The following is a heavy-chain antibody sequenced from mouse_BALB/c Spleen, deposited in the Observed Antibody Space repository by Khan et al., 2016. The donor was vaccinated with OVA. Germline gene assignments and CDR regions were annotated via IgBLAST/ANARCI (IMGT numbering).Heavy chain of an antibody. D-gene: IGHD1-1*01. CDR1: GFTFSSFG. CDR3: ARGNYYGTSYVDY. CDR2: ISTGSYTI. J-gene: IGHJ2*01. Sequence: EVELVESGGGLVQPGGSRKLSCAVSGFTFSSFGMHWVRQAPEKGLEWVAYISTGSYTIYYADTVKGRFTISRANPKNTLFLQMTSLRSEDTAMYYCARGNYYGTSYVDYWGQGTTLTVSS. V-gene: IGHV5-17*02.